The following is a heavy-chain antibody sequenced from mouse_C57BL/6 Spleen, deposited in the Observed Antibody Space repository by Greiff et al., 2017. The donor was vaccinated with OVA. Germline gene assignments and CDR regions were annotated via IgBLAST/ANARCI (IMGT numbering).Heavy chain of an antibody. J-gene: IGHJ1*03. CDR1: GYTFTDYN. CDR2: INPNNGGT. CDR3: ARFHDGYSHWYFDV. V-gene: IGHV1-22*01. D-gene: IGHD2-3*01. Sequence: EVKLMESGPELVKPGASVKMSCKASGYTFTDYNMHWVKQSHGKSLEWIGYINPNNGGTSYNQKFKGKATLTVNKSSSTAYMELRSLTSEDSAVYYCARFHDGYSHWYFDVWGTGTTVTVSS.